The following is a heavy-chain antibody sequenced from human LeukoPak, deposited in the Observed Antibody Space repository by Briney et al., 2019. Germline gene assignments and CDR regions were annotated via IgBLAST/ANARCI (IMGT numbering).Heavy chain of an antibody. Sequence: PSETLSLTCTVSDVSISSSNYYWGWIRQPPGKGLEWIGNIYYTGTTNYNPSLKGRVTISIDTSKNHFSLNLSSVTAADTAVYYCARRQWTEGNQSGDYWGQGTLVTVSS. V-gene: IGHV4-39*02. CDR2: IYYTGTT. D-gene: IGHD1-14*01. J-gene: IGHJ4*02. CDR1: DVSISSSNYY. CDR3: ARRQWTEGNQSGDY.